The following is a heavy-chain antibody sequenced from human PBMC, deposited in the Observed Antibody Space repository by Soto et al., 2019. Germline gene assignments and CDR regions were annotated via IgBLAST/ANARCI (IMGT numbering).Heavy chain of an antibody. CDR2: IDSNGGHT. CDR1: GFIFSSYA. D-gene: IGHD6-19*01. CDR3: ARDSHHTYNSGWSYYFDY. J-gene: IGHJ4*02. V-gene: IGHV3-64*01. Sequence: GGSLRLSCAASGFIFSSYAMHWVRQAPGKGLEYISAIDSNGGHTYYANSVQGRFTISRDNSKNTLFLQMGSLRAEDMAVYYCARDSHHTYNSGWSYYFDYWGQGALVTVSS.